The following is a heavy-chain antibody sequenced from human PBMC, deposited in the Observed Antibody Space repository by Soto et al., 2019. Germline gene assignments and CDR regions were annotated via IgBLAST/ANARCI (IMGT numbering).Heavy chain of an antibody. D-gene: IGHD2-2*01. CDR2: INAGNGNT. V-gene: IGHV1-3*01. Sequence: ASVKVSCKASGYTFTSYAMHWVRQAPGQRLEWMGWINAGNGNTKYSRKFQGRVTITRDTSASTAYMELSSLRSEDTAVYYCARAIVVPAAAFDPWGQGTLVTVSS. J-gene: IGHJ5*02. CDR1: GYTFTSYA. CDR3: ARAIVVPAAAFDP.